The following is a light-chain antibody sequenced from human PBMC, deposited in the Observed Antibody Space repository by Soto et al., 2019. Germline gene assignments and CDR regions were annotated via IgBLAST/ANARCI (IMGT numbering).Light chain of an antibody. CDR1: SGSVSTSYY. CDR3: ALYMGSGISV. CDR2: NTN. Sequence: QTVVTQEPSFSVSPGGTVTLTCGLSSGSVSTSYYPSWYQQTPGQAPRTLIYNTNTRSSGVPGRFSGSILGNKAALTIAGAHADDESDYYCALYMGSGISVFGGGTKLTVL. V-gene: IGLV8-61*01. J-gene: IGLJ3*02.